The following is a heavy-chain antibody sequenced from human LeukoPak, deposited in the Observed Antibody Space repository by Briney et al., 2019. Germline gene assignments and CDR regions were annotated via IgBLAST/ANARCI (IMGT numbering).Heavy chain of an antibody. D-gene: IGHD3-9*01. V-gene: IGHV3-21*01. CDR1: GFTFNIYG. Sequence: GGSLRLSCAASGFTFNIYGMNWVRQAPGKGLEWVSSISSSSSYIYYTDSVKGRFTISRDNAKNSLYLQLSSLRAEDTAVYYCARQYYDILSGFYTADYFFDYWGQGTLVTVSS. CDR3: ARQYYDILSGFYTADYFFDY. CDR2: ISSSSSYI. J-gene: IGHJ4*02.